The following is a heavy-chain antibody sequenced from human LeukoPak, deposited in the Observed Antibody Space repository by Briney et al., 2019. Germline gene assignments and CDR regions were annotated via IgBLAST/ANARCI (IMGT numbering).Heavy chain of an antibody. CDR1: GGTFSSYA. V-gene: IGHV1-69*04. CDR2: IIPILGIA. CDR3: ARDKGSYSFPFDY. Sequence: SVKVSCKASGGTFSSYAISWVRQAPGQGLEWIGRIIPILGIANYAQKFQGRVTITADKSTSTAYMELSSLRSEDTAVYYCARDKGSYSFPFDYWGQGTLVTVSS. D-gene: IGHD3-10*01. J-gene: IGHJ4*02.